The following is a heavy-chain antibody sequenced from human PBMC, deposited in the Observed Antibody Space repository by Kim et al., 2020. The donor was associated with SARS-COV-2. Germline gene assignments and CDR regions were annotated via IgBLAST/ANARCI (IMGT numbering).Heavy chain of an antibody. CDR1: GFTFSSYW. J-gene: IGHJ4*02. V-gene: IGHV3-74*01. D-gene: IGHD6-13*01. Sequence: GGSLRLSCAASGFTFSSYWMHWVRQAPGKGLVWVSRINSDGSSTSYADSVKGRFTISRDNAKNTLYLQMNSLRAEDTAVYYCARAKQQFKRAPFPYFDYWGQGTPVTVSS. CDR3: ARAKQQFKRAPFPYFDY. CDR2: INSDGSST.